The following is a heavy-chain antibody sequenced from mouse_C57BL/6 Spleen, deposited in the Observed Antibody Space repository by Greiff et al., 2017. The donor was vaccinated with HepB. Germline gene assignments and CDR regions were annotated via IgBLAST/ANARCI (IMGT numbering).Heavy chain of an antibody. CDR1: GYAFSSSW. Sequence: VQLQQSGPELVKPGASVKISCKASGYAFSSSWMNWVKQRPGKGLEWIGRIYPGDGDTNYNGKFKGKATLTADKSSSTAYMQLSSLTSEDSADYFCARFGGSSSAYWGQGTLVTVSA. CDR3: ARFGGSSSAY. V-gene: IGHV1-82*01. J-gene: IGHJ3*01. CDR2: IYPGDGDT. D-gene: IGHD1-1*01.